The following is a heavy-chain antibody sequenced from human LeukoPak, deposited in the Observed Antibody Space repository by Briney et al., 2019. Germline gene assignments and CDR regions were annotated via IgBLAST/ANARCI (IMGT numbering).Heavy chain of an antibody. Sequence: GGSPRLSCAASGFTFGSYSMNWVRQAPGKGLEWVSSISSSSSYIYYADSVKGRFTISRDNAKNSLYLQMNSPRAEDTAVYYCARPLRRYSIAAAGTSWFDPWGQGTLVTVSS. CDR1: GFTFGSYS. D-gene: IGHD6-13*01. CDR3: ARPLRRYSIAAAGTSWFDP. J-gene: IGHJ5*02. V-gene: IGHV3-21*01. CDR2: ISSSSSYI.